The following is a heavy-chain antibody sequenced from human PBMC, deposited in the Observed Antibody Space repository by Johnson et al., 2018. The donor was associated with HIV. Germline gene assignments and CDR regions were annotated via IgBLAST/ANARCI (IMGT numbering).Heavy chain of an antibody. D-gene: IGHD1-26*01. CDR2: IRSKANSYAT. CDR3: TVHSGERTDHDAFDI. J-gene: IGHJ3*02. Sequence: MLLVESGGGVVQPGGSLRLSCAASGFTFSGSAMHWVRQASGKGLEWVGRIRSKANSYATAYAASVQGRFTISRDDSKNTAYLQMNSLKTEDTAVYYCTVHSGERTDHDAFDIWGQGTMVTVSS. V-gene: IGHV3-73*01. CDR1: GFTFSGSA.